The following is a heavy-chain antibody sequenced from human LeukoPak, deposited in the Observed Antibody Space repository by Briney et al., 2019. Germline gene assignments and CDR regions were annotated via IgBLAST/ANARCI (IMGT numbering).Heavy chain of an antibody. CDR1: GYTFTGYY. Sequence: ASVKVSCKASGYTFTGYYMHWVRQAPGQGLEWMGWINPNSGGTNYAQKFQGRVTMTRDTSISTAYMELSRLRSDDTAVYYCARDNVSGWYIPYWGQGTLVTVSS. D-gene: IGHD6-19*01. V-gene: IGHV1-2*02. CDR2: INPNSGGT. CDR3: ARDNVSGWYIPY. J-gene: IGHJ4*02.